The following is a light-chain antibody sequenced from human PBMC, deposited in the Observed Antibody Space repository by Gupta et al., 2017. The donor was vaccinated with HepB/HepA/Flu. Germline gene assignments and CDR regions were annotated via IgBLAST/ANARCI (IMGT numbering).Light chain of an antibody. CDR1: QSVDSY. V-gene: IGKV3-11*01. Sequence: EIVLTQSPATLSLSPGERATLSCRASQSVDSYLIWYQQKPGQAPRLLIYDTSTRATGVSDRFSGSGSGTEFTLTISSREPEDFAVYYCQHRRSWPLTFGQGTRMDIK. CDR3: QHRRSWPLT. CDR2: DTS. J-gene: IGKJ5*01.